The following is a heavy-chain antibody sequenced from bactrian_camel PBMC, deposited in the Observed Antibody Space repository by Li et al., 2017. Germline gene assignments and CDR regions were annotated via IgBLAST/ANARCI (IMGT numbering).Heavy chain of an antibody. J-gene: IGHJ4*01. V-gene: IGHV3S53*01. CDR1: EDLGRDYC. D-gene: IGHD8*01. CDR3: AADLLLMRPLEASEYKY. CDR2: FDIVGTT. Sequence: VQLVESGGGSVQAGGSLRLSCVASEDLGRDYCMGWFRQAPEKKREGVATFDIVGTTTYADSVKGRFTISRDSSKNTMYLQMNSLKPEDTAMYYCAADLLLMRPLEASEYKYWGQGTQVTVS.